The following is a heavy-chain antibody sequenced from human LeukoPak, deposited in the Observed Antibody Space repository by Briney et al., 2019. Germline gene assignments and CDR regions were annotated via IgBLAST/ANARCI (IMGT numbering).Heavy chain of an antibody. J-gene: IGHJ4*02. CDR2: IYPGDSDT. V-gene: IGHV5-51*01. CDR1: GYSFTSYW. Sequence: GESLKSSCKGSGYSFTSYWIGWVRPMPGKGLEWMGIIYPGDSDTRYSPSFQGQVTISADKSISTAYLQWSSLKASDTAMYYCARLEPSSSWYYFDYWGQGTLVTVSS. CDR3: ARLEPSSSWYYFDY. D-gene: IGHD6-13*01.